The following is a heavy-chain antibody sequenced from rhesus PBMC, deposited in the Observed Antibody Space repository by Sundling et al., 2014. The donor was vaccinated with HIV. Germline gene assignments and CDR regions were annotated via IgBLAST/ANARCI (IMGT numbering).Heavy chain of an antibody. CDR1: GGSISGYY. CDR2: IGGSSGST. D-gene: IGHD2-33*01. CDR3: ARNWAHCSDSGCSSGPFDY. Sequence: QVQLQESGPGLVKPSETLSLTCGVSGGSISGYYWNWIRQSPGKGLEWIGYIGGSSGSTYYNPSLKSRVTISTDTSKNQFSLKLSSVTAADTAVYYCARNWAHCSDSGCSSGPFDYWGQGVLVTVSS. V-gene: IGHV4-165*02. J-gene: IGHJ4*01.